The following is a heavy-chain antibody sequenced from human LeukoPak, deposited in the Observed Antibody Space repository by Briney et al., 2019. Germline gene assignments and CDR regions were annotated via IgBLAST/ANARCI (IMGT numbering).Heavy chain of an antibody. Sequence: GGSLRLSCAASGFTFSSPWMHWVRQAPGEGLVWVSRTNPDGTTTSYADSVKGRFTTSRDNARNTLFLQMDSLRVDDTAVYYCATDLAGLFDYWGRGTLVSVSS. CDR1: GFTFSSPW. CDR3: ATDLAGLFDY. J-gene: IGHJ4*02. V-gene: IGHV3-74*01. CDR2: TNPDGTTT.